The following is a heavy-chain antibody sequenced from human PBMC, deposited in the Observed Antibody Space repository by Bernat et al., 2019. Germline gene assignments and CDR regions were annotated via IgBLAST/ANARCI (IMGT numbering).Heavy chain of an antibody. J-gene: IGHJ4*02. CDR2: IYYSGST. Sequence: QVQLQESGPGLVKPSQTLSLTCTVSGGSISSGGYYWSWLRQPPGKGLEWIGYIYYSGSTYYNPSLKSRVTISVDTSKNQFSLKLSSVTAADTAVYYCARAPRAWRSYRYYFDYWGQGTLVTVSS. CDR3: ARAPRAWRSYRYYFDY. CDR1: GGSISSGGYY. V-gene: IGHV4-31*03. D-gene: IGHD3-16*02.